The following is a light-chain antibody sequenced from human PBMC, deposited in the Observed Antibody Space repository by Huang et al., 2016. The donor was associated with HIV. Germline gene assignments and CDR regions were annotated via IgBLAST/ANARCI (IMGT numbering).Light chain of an antibody. CDR3: QHYDNLVLT. CDR2: YAS. V-gene: IGKV1-33*01. CDR1: QDINNY. Sequence: IQMTQSPSSLSASVGDRVTITCQASQDINNYLNWYQQKPGKAPNLLIYYASNLETGVPSRFSGSGSGTHFTLTISSLQPEDSATYYCQHYDNLVLTFGGGTKVEIK. J-gene: IGKJ4*01.